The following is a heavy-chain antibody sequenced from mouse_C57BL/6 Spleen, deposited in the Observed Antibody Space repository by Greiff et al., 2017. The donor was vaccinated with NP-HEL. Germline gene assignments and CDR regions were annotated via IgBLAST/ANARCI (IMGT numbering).Heavy chain of an antibody. Sequence: VQLQQSGPGLVQPSQSLSITCTVSGFSLTSYGVHWVRQSPGKGLEWLGVIWRGGSTDYNAAFISRLSISKDNSKSQVFFKMNSLQADDTAIYYCARNGGLRGWFAYWGQGTLVTVSA. J-gene: IGHJ3*01. D-gene: IGHD2-4*01. CDR1: GFSLTSYG. CDR3: ARNGGLRGWFAY. CDR2: IWRGGST. V-gene: IGHV2-2*01.